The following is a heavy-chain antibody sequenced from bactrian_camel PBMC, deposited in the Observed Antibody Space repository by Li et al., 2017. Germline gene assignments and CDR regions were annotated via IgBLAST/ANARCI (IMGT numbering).Heavy chain of an antibody. D-gene: IGHD5*01. V-gene: IGHV3S1*01. CDR2: LDADGGT. CDR1: DIRASTYC. Sequence: HVQLVESGGDSVQAGGSLRLSCAPSDIRASTYCMRWVRQCPSGEREGVAALDADGGTVYAESVKGRFTISKDNGRNILYLQMNNLKPEDTGMYYCAASWDVTAPAALGRISSPEFGYWGEGTHVTVS. CDR3: AASWDVTAPAALGRISSPEFGY. J-gene: IGHJ6*01.